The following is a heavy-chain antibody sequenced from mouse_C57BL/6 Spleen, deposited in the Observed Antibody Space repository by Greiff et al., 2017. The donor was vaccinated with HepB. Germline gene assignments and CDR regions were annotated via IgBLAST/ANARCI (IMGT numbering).Heavy chain of an antibody. CDR1: GYTFTDYY. D-gene: IGHD1-1*01. V-gene: IGHV1-76*01. Sequence: VQLQQSGAELVRPGASVKLSCKASGYTFTDYYINWVKQRPGQGLEWIARIYPGSGNTYYNEKFKGKATLTAEKSSSTAYMQLSSLTSEDSAVYFCARGGTVVAPFAYWGQGTLVTVSA. CDR3: ARGGTVVAPFAY. J-gene: IGHJ3*01. CDR2: IYPGSGNT.